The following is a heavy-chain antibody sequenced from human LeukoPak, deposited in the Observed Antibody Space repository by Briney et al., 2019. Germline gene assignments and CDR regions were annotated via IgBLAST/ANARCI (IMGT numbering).Heavy chain of an antibody. V-gene: IGHV3-23*01. Sequence: GGSLRLSCAASRFTFRSYALTCVGQAPGKGQEWVSSVSESGKTYYTDSVKGRFTISRDNSKDTLYLQMDSLRPEDTALYYCAKDSLHDFHFDTWGLGTQVTVSS. D-gene: IGHD2/OR15-2a*01. CDR1: RFTFRSYA. CDR3: AKDSLHDFHFDT. CDR2: VSESGKT. J-gene: IGHJ4*02.